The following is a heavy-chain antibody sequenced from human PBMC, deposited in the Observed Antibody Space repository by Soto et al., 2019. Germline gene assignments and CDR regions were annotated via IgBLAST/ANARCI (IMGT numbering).Heavy chain of an antibody. V-gene: IGHV3-23*01. CDR1: GFTFSSYA. CDR3: AKVGGYWYNWNLDV. CDR2: ISGSGGST. Sequence: SGGSLRLSCAASGFTFSSYAMSWVRQAPGKGLEWVSAISGSGGSTYYADSVKGRFTISRDNSKNTLYLQMDSLRAEDTAVYYCAKVGGYWYNWNLDVWGQGTTVTVSS. D-gene: IGHD1-20*01. J-gene: IGHJ6*02.